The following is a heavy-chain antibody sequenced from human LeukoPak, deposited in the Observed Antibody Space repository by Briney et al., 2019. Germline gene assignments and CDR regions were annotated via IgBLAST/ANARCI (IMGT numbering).Heavy chain of an antibody. CDR3: ARESVAGQNLDY. J-gene: IGHJ4*02. CDR1: ACTFSSYA. D-gene: IGHD6-19*01. V-gene: IGHV1-69*04. CDR2: IIPILGIA. Sequence: GASVKVTCKASACTFSSYANSWVRQAPGQGLEWMGRIIPILGIANYAQKFQGRVTITADKSTSTAYMELSSLRSEDTAVYYCARESVAGQNLDYWGQGTLVTVSS.